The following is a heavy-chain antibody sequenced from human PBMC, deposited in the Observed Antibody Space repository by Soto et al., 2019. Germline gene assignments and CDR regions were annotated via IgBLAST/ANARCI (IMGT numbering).Heavy chain of an antibody. J-gene: IGHJ4*02. V-gene: IGHV5-10-1*01. CDR2: IEPSSSYT. D-gene: IGHD3-22*01. CDR3: ASLPEMIG. Sequence: GEYLKISCNGSGYSFTSYWMSLARQMPGKGLEWMGRIEPSSSYTNYSPSFQGHVTISADKSISTAYLHGSTLKASDNAMYYSASLPEMIGWGQGTLVTVSS. CDR1: GYSFTSYW.